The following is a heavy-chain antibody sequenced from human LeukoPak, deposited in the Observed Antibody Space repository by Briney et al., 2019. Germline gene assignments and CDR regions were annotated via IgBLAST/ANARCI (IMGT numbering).Heavy chain of an antibody. J-gene: IGHJ5*02. Sequence: PSETLSLTCAVYGGSFSGYYWSWIRQPPGKGLEWIGEINHSGSTNYNPSLKSRVTISVDTSKNQFSLKLSSVTAADTAVYYCARDSNCSSTSCYLYGFEPWGQGTLVTVSS. CDR3: ARDSNCSSTSCYLYGFEP. V-gene: IGHV4-34*01. D-gene: IGHD2-2*01. CDR1: GGSFSGYY. CDR2: INHSGST.